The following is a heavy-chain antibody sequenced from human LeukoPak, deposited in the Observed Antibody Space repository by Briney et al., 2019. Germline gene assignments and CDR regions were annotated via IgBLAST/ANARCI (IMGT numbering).Heavy chain of an antibody. CDR1: GYTFIHYG. Sequence: GASVKVSCKASGYTFIHYGVSWVRQAPGQGLEWMGWINSNGGGTLYAQSLQGRVTLTTVTSTSTLYMELRTLRSDDTAVYYCARSSTGWSVDFWGQGTLVTVSS. J-gene: IGHJ4*02. CDR2: INSNGGGT. V-gene: IGHV1-18*01. CDR3: ARSSTGWSVDF. D-gene: IGHD6-19*01.